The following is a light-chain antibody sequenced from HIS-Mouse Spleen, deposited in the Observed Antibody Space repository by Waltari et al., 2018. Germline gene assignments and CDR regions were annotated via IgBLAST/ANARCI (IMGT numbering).Light chain of an antibody. CDR2: EVS. Sequence: QSALTPPPSASGSPGQSATISCTGTSRDVGVYNYVSWYQQHPGKAPNLMIYEVSNRPSGVPDRFSGSKSGNTASLTVSGLQAEDEADYYCSSYAGSNNYVFGTGTKVTVL. CDR1: SRDVGVYNY. V-gene: IGLV2-8*01. J-gene: IGLJ1*01. CDR3: SSYAGSNNYV.